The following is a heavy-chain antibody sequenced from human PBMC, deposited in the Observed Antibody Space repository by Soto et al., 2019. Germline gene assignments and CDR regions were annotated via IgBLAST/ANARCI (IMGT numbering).Heavy chain of an antibody. CDR2: ISYDGSNK. J-gene: IGHJ5*02. CDR1: GFTFSSYA. Sequence: QVQLVESGGGVVQPGRSLRLSCAASGFTFSSYAMHRVRQAPGKGLEWVAVISYDGSNKYYADSVKGRFTISRDNSKNTLYLQMNSLRAEVTAVYYCAREGMPTHYYDSSGYHYCWSDPWGQGALVTVSS. D-gene: IGHD3-22*01. V-gene: IGHV3-30-3*01. CDR3: AREGMPTHYYDSSGYHYCWSDP.